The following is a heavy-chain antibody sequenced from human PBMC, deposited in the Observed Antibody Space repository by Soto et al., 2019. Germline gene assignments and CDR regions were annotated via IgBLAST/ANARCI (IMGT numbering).Heavy chain of an antibody. CDR1: GFTVSSNY. CDR2: IYSGGST. V-gene: IGHV3-53*01. J-gene: IGHJ6*02. D-gene: IGHD3-3*01. CDR3: ARDLRFLEWLGPLYYYYGMDV. Sequence: SGGSLRLSCAASGFTVSSNYMSWVRQAPGKGLEWVSVIYSGGSTYYADSVKGRFTISRDNSKNTLYLQMNSLRAEDTAVYYCARDLRFLEWLGPLYYYYGMDVWGQGTTVPVSS.